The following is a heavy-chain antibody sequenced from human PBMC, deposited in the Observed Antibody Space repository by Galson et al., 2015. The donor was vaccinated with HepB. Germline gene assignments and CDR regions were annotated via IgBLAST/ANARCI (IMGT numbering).Heavy chain of an antibody. D-gene: IGHD3-3*01. V-gene: IGHV3-7*01. J-gene: IGHJ4*02. CDR3: VRRDIKIFGVAAFDY. CDR2: IKQEGIEK. Sequence: SLRLSCAASGFTFSSYWMSWVRQAPGKGLEWVATIKQEGIEKYYVDSVKGRFTISRDNAKNSLYLQMNSLRVEDTATYYCVRRDIKIFGVAAFDYWGQGSLVTVSS. CDR1: GFTFSSYW.